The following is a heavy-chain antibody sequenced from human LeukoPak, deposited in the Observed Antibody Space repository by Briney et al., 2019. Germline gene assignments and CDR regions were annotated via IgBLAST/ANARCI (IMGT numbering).Heavy chain of an antibody. CDR3: ARDYCSGASCLRIQTLDS. D-gene: IGHD2-15*01. CDR2: IKQDGSEK. V-gene: IGHV3-7*01. Sequence: GGSLRLSCAASGFTFSSYWMSWVRQAPGKGLEWVANIKQDGSEKYYVDSVRGRFTISRDNAKNQLYLQMNSLGVEDTALYYCARDYCSGASCLRIQTLDSWGQGTLVTVSS. J-gene: IGHJ4*02. CDR1: GFTFSSYW.